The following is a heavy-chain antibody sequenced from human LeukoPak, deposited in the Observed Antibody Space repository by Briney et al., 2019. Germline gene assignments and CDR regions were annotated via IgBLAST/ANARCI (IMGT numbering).Heavy chain of an antibody. J-gene: IGHJ3*02. V-gene: IGHV3-15*01. CDR2: FKSKVAGGTT. D-gene: IGHD1-26*01. CDR3: TRGAPQADVFDI. Sequence: GGSLRLSCAASGFTFSITWMSWVRQAPGRGLEWVGRFKSKVAGGTTDYAAPVAGRFTISRDDSKNMLYLQMNSLKTEDTGVYYCTRGAPQADVFDIWGQGTMVTVSS. CDR1: GFTFSITW.